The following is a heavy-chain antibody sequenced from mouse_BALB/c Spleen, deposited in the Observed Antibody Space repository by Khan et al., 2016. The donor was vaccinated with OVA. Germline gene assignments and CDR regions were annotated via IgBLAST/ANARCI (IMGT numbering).Heavy chain of an antibody. CDR3: ATSYFYGYYFDY. CDR2: ISGDSSTI. D-gene: IGHD1-1*01. V-gene: IGHV5-17*02. CDR1: GFTFSSYG. Sequence: EVELVESGGGLVQPGGSRKLSCTASGFTFSSYGMHWVRQAPKKGLEWVAYISGDSSTIYYADTVKGRFTISRDNPKNTLFLQMTSLMSEDTARYYCATSYFYGYYFDYWGPGTTLTVSS. J-gene: IGHJ2*01.